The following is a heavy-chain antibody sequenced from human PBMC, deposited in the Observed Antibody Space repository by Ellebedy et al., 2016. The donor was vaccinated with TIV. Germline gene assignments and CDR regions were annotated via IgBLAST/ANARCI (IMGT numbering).Heavy chain of an antibody. J-gene: IGHJ4*02. V-gene: IGHV3-48*02. Sequence: GESLKISCAASGFTFSSYSMNWVRQAPGKGLEWVSHISLSSITIYYADSVKGRFTISRDNAKNSLSLQMNSLRDEDTAVYYCARGPRFGESSFDYWGQGTLVTVSS. CDR2: ISLSSITI. D-gene: IGHD3-10*01. CDR1: GFTFSSYS. CDR3: ARGPRFGESSFDY.